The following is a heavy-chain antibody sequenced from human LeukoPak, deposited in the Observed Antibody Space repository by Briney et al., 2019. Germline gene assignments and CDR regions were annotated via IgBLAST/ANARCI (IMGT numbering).Heavy chain of an antibody. D-gene: IGHD5-18*01. V-gene: IGHV1-69*04. J-gene: IGHJ4*02. CDR2: IIPILGIA. Sequence: ASVKVSCKASGGTFSSYAISWVRQAPGQGLEWMGRIIPILGIANYAQKFQGRVTITADKSTSTAYMELSSLRSEDTAVYYCARGDTAMEGSFDYWGQGTLVTVSS. CDR1: GGTFSSYA. CDR3: ARGDTAMEGSFDY.